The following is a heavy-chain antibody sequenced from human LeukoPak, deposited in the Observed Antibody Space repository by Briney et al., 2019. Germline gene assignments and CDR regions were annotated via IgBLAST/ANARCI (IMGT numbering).Heavy chain of an antibody. CDR2: INHSGST. Sequence: SETLSLTCAVYGGSFSGYYWSWIRQPPGKGLEWIGEINHSGSTNYNPSLKSRVTISVDTSKNQFSLKLSSVTAADTAVYYCARRRGGHTGSWFDPWGQGTLVTVSS. CDR1: GGSFSGYY. J-gene: IGHJ5*02. D-gene: IGHD3-10*01. V-gene: IGHV4-34*01. CDR3: ARRRGGHTGSWFDP.